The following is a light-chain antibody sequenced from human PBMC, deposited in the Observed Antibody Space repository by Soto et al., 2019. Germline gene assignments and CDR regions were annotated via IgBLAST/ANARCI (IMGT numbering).Light chain of an antibody. CDR2: WAS. J-gene: IGKJ2*01. V-gene: IGKV4-1*01. CDR3: QQYFSSLSYT. CDR1: QSVLSSSNNKNY. Sequence: DIVMTQSPDSLAVSLGERATINCKSRQSVLSSSNNKNYLAWYQQKPGQPPRLLIYWASTRESGVPDRFSGSGSGTDFNLTISSLQAEDVAVYYCQQYFSSLSYTFGQGTKLEIK.